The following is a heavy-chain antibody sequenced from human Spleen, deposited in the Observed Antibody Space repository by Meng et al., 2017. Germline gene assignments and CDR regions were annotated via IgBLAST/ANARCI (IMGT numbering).Heavy chain of an antibody. D-gene: IGHD4-11*01. CDR1: GGSFSDSY. CDR2: INHSGST. V-gene: IGHV4-34*01. Sequence: LQQWGAGLLKPSETLSLTCVVSGGSFSDSYWSWIRQPPGKGLEWIGEINHSGSTNYNPSLESRATISVDTSQNNLSLKLSSVTAADSAVYYCARGPTTMAHDFDYWGQGTLVTVSS. CDR3: ARGPTTMAHDFDY. J-gene: IGHJ4*02.